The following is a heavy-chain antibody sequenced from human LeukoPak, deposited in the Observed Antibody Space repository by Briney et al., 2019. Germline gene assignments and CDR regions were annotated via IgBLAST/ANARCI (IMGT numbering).Heavy chain of an antibody. J-gene: IGHJ6*03. Sequence: ASVKVSCKASGYTFTGYYMHWVRQAPGQGLEWMGWINPNSGGTNYAQKFQGRVTMTRDTSISTAYMELSRLRSDDTAVYYCARTVVYDFWSVYYYYMDVWGKGTTVTVSS. CDR3: ARTVVYDFWSVYYYYMDV. CDR1: GYTFTGYY. V-gene: IGHV1-2*02. CDR2: INPNSGGT. D-gene: IGHD3-3*01.